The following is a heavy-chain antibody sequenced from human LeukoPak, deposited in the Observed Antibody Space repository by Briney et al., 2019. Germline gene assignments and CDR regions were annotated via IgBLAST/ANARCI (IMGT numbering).Heavy chain of an antibody. J-gene: IGHJ5*02. CDR1: GFTFSSYA. CDR3: AKVPSGIAVDNWFDP. V-gene: IGHV3-23*01. Sequence: PGGSLRLSCAASGFTFSSYAMSWVRQTPGKGLEWVSAISGSGGSTYYADSVKGRFTISRDNSKNTLSLQMNSLRADDTAIYYCAKVPSGIAVDNWFDPWGQGTLVTVSS. D-gene: IGHD6-19*01. CDR2: ISGSGGST.